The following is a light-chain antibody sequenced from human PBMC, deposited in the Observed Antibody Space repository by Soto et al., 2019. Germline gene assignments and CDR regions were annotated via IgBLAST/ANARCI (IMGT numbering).Light chain of an antibody. J-gene: IGLJ2*01. Sequence: QSVLTQSPSASASPGASVKLTCTLSSGHSSYAIAWHQQQPEKGPRYLMKLNSDGSHSTGDGTPDRVSGSSAGAERYLTIASLQSEDEADYYCQIWGTGTYVVFGGGTKLTVL. CDR2: LNSDGSH. CDR3: QIWGTGTYVV. CDR1: SGHSSYA. V-gene: IGLV4-69*01.